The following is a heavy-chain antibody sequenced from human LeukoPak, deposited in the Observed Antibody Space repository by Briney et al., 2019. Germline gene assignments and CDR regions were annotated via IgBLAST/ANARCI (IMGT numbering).Heavy chain of an antibody. CDR1: GLTFSSYA. CDR2: ISGSGGST. V-gene: IGHV3-23*01. D-gene: IGHD6-19*01. Sequence: PGGSLRLSCAASGLTFSSYAMSWVRQAPGKGLEWVSAISGSGGSTYYSDSVKGRFTISRDNSKNTLYLQMNSLRAEDTAVYYCARDHGSGWYQHDYWGQGTLVTVSS. CDR3: ARDHGSGWYQHDY. J-gene: IGHJ4*02.